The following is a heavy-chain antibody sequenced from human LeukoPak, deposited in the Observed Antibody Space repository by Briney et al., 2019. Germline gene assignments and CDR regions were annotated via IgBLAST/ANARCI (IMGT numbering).Heavy chain of an antibody. CDR2: ISSSSCYI. CDR3: AREDNVVVVAATFGYYYMDV. V-gene: IGHV3-21*01. J-gene: IGHJ6*03. CDR1: GFTFSSYS. D-gene: IGHD2-15*01. Sequence: GGSLRLSCAASGFTFSSYSMNWVRQAPGKGLEWVSSISSSSCYIYYADSVKGRFTISRDNAKNSLYLQMNSLRAEDTAVYYCAREDNVVVVAATFGYYYMDVWGKGTTVTVSS.